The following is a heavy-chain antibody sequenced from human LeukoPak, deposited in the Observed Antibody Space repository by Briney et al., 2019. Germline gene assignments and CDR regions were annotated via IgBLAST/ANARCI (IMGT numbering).Heavy chain of an antibody. CDR2: ISYDGSNK. CDR1: GFTFSSYG. Sequence: GGSLRLSCAASGFTFSSYGMHWVRQAPGKGLEWVAVISYDGSNKYYADSVKGRFTISRDNSKNTLYLQMNSLRAEDTAVYYCAKDRAPYYYYYGMDVWGPGTTVTASS. CDR3: AKDRAPYYYYYGMDV. J-gene: IGHJ6*02. V-gene: IGHV3-30*18.